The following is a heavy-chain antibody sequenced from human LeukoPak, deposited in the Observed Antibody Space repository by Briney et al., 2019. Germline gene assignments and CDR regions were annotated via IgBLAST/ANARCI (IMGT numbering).Heavy chain of an antibody. CDR1: GYMFTNYD. J-gene: IGHJ6*03. CDR3: AREEGYCSGGSCYTWYYMDV. CDR2: MNPQSGHT. V-gene: IGHV1-8*03. Sequence: ASVKVSCKASGYMFTNYDINWVRQPTGQGLEWMGCMNPQSGHTGYAQKFRGRVTITRDTSITTAYMELSSLRVEDTAVYYCAREEGYCSGGSCYTWYYMDVWGKGTTVTVSS. D-gene: IGHD2-15*01.